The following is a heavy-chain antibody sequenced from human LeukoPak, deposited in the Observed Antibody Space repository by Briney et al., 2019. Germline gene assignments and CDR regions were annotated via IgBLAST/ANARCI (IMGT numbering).Heavy chain of an antibody. Sequence: PGGSLRLSCAASGFTFSSYAMSWVRQAPGKGLEWVSAISDSGGSKYYADSVKGRFTISSDNSKNTLFLQMNSRRAEDTAVYYCAKDLEVRGVMNYWGQGTLCTVSS. D-gene: IGHD3-10*01. CDR3: AKDLEVRGVMNY. J-gene: IGHJ4*02. CDR2: ISDSGGSK. V-gene: IGHV3-23*01. CDR1: GFTFSSYA.